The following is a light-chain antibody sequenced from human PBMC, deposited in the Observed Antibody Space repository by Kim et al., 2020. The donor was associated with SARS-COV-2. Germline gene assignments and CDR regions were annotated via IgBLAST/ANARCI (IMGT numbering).Light chain of an antibody. J-gene: IGLJ2*01. V-gene: IGLV1-51*01. CDR2: DTK. CDR3: GTRDSSLSSMV. CDR1: SSDIGSNY. Sequence: QSVLTQPPSVSATPGQRVTISCSGSSSDIGSNYVSWYQHLPGTTPKLLIYDTKNRPAGIPERFSGSKSGTSATLAITGLQTGDEGDYYCGTRDSSLSSMVFGVGPQLTVL.